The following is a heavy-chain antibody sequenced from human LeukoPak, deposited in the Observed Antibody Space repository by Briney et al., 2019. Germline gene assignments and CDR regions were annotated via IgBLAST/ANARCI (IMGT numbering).Heavy chain of an antibody. CDR1: GGSISGYY. D-gene: IGHD3-10*01. J-gene: IGHJ2*01. CDR2: IFYSRST. CDR3: ARVYYGRTYDYWYFDL. Sequence: SETLSLTCTVSGGSISGYYWSWIRQPPGKGLEWIGYIFYSRSTNYNPSLKSRVTISVDTSKNQFSLKLSSVTAADTAVYFCARVYYGRTYDYWYFDLWGRGTLVTVSS. V-gene: IGHV4-59*01.